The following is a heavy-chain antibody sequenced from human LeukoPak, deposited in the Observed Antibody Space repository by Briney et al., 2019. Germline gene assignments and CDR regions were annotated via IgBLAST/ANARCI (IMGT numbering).Heavy chain of an antibody. Sequence: GGSLRLSCAASGFTFSTYWMTWVRQAPGKGLEWVSFIYSDNTHYSDSVKGRFTISRDNSKNTLYLQMNSLRAEDTAVYYCARHAPYYYGSGSKLLDYWGQGTLVTVSS. CDR2: IYSDNT. V-gene: IGHV3-66*04. D-gene: IGHD3-10*01. CDR3: ARHAPYYYGSGSKLLDY. J-gene: IGHJ4*02. CDR1: GFTFSTYW.